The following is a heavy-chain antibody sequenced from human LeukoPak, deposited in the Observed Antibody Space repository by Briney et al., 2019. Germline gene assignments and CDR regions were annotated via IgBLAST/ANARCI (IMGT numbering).Heavy chain of an antibody. Sequence: PGGSLRLSCAVSRFTLSTYVMTWVRQAPGKGLEWVSTIGGGGAGTYYADSVKGRFTISRDSSKDTLYLQMNSLRAEDTAVYYCAKTHGDYVYYFFYAMDVWGQGTTVTVSS. CDR3: AKTHGDYVYYFFYAMDV. CDR2: IGGGGAGT. V-gene: IGHV3-23*01. J-gene: IGHJ6*02. D-gene: IGHD4-17*01. CDR1: RFTLSTYV.